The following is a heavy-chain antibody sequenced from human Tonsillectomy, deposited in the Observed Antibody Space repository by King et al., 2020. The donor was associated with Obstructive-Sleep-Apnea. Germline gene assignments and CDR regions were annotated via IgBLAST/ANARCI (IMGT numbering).Heavy chain of an antibody. J-gene: IGHJ4*02. CDR2: INSDGSST. CDR1: GFTFSSYW. D-gene: IGHD2-2*01. V-gene: IGHV3-74*01. CDR3: VGGTSCLWY. Sequence: VQLVESGGGLVQPGGSLRLSCAASGFTFSSYWMHWVRQAPGKGLVWVSRINSDGSSTRYAAPVKGRFTISRDNAKNTLYLQMNSLGVEDTAVYYCVGGTSCLWYWGQGTLVTVPP.